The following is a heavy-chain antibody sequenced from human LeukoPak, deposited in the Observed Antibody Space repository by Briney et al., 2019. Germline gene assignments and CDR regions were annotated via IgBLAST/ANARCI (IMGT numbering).Heavy chain of an antibody. Sequence: PGGSLRLSCAASGFIVSSNYMSWVPQAPGKGLEWVSVIYSGGSTNYADSVKGRFTISRDNSKNTLYLQMNSLRAEDTAVYYCARVEWHYFDYWGQGTLVTVSS. V-gene: IGHV3-53*01. D-gene: IGHD3-3*01. CDR3: ARVEWHYFDY. CDR1: GFIVSSNY. J-gene: IGHJ4*02. CDR2: IYSGGST.